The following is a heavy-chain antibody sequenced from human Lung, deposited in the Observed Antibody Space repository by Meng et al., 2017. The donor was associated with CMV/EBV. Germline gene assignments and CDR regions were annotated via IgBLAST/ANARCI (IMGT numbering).Heavy chain of an antibody. CDR3: ARVAPPSVHLDY. Sequence: GGSLRLXCAASGFTFRDYYMSWIRQAPGKGLEWVSYISSSGSSTYYADSVKGRFTISRDNARNSLSLQMNSLRAEDTAVYYCARVAPPSVHLDYWGQGPLVTVSS. CDR2: ISSSGSST. D-gene: IGHD3-3*02. J-gene: IGHJ4*02. CDR1: GFTFRDYY. V-gene: IGHV3-11*01.